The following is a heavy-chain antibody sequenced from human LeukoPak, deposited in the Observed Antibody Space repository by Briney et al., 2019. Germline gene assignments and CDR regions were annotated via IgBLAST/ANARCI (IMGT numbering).Heavy chain of an antibody. V-gene: IGHV1-2*02. CDR2: INPNSGGT. CDR3: ARDRIQLWSLGDYYYGMDV. D-gene: IGHD5-18*01. J-gene: IGHJ6*02. Sequence: ASVKVSCKASGYTFTGYYMHWVRQAPGQGLEWMGWINPNSGGTNYAQKFQGRVTMARDTSISTAYMELSRLRSDDTAVYYYARDRIQLWSLGDYYYGMDVWGQGTTVTVSS. CDR1: GYTFTGYY.